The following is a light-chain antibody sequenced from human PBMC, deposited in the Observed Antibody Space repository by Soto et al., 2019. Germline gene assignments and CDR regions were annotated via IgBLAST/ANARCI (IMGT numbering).Light chain of an antibody. CDR3: VSFTSSTTYV. V-gene: IGLV2-14*03. Sequence: QCVLPQPASVSASPGQSITLSCTGTNSDVGGSNFVSWYQQHPGKPPKLIIYDVATRPSGVSNRFSGSKSGSTASLIISRLQTEDEADYYCVSFTSSTTYVFGSGTKVTVL. CDR2: DVA. CDR1: NSDVGGSNF. J-gene: IGLJ1*01.